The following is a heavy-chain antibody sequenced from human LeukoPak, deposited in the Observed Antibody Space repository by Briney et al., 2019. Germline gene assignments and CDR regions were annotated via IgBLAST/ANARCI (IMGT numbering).Heavy chain of an antibody. D-gene: IGHD3-3*01. V-gene: IGHV3-64D*06. Sequence: GGSLRLSCSASGFIFSDYAMRWVRQAPGKGLEYISAISSDGDRTYFTDSVKGRFTISRDNSKNMLFLQMSSLRAEDTAMYYCTRDFDFWSAIWGQGTLVTVSS. J-gene: IGHJ4*02. CDR2: ISSDGDRT. CDR1: GFIFSDYA. CDR3: TRDFDFWSAI.